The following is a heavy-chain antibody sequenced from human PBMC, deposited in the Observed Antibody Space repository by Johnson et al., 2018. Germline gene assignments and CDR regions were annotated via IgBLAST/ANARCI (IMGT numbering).Heavy chain of an antibody. Sequence: VQLQESGGGLVQPGGSXRLSCAASGFTFSSYWMHWVRQAPGKGLVWVSRINSDGSSPSYTDSVKGRFTISRDNAKNTLYLQKNSLRAEDTAVYYCARKSFGMTAMLGYWGQGTLVTVSS. CDR3: ARKSFGMTAMLGY. CDR1: GFTFSSYW. CDR2: INSDGSSP. V-gene: IGHV3-74*01. D-gene: IGHD2-21*02. J-gene: IGHJ4*02.